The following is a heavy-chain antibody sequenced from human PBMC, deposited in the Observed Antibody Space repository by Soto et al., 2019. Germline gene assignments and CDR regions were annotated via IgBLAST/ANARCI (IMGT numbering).Heavy chain of an antibody. V-gene: IGHV3-23*01. CDR3: SKGQISPYGRDV. J-gene: IGHJ6*04. D-gene: IGHD3-3*01. CDR1: GFTFSTYA. Sequence: PGGSLILSCAASGFTFSTYAMSWVRQAPGKGLEWVSTIYSSGDRIYYADSVKGRFTISRDNSKNTLYLQMNSLGAEDTAVYYCSKGQISPYGRDVWGVGTTVTVAS. CDR2: IYSSGDRI.